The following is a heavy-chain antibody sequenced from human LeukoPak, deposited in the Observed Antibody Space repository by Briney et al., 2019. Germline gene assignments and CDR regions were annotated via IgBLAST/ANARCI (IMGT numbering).Heavy chain of an antibody. Sequence: GRFIISRDNAKNSLYLQMNSLRAEDTAVYYCVRGVTLDYWGQGTLVTVSS. D-gene: IGHD2-21*02. J-gene: IGHJ4*02. CDR3: VRGVTLDY. V-gene: IGHV3-21*03.